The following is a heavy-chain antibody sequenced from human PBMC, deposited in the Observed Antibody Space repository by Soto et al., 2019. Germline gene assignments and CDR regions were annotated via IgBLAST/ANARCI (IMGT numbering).Heavy chain of an antibody. Sequence: SETLSLTCTVSGGSVSSGSYYWSWIRQPPGKGLEWIGYIYYSGSTNYNPSLKSRVIMSVDTSKSQFSLKLSSVTAADTAVYYCARASVGGDYFDYWGQGTLVTVSS. CDR3: ARASVGGDYFDY. V-gene: IGHV4-61*01. CDR1: GGSVSSGSYY. D-gene: IGHD3-16*01. CDR2: IYYSGST. J-gene: IGHJ4*02.